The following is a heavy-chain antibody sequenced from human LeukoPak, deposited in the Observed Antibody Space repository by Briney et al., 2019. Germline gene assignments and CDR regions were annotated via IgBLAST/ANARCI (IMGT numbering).Heavy chain of an antibody. J-gene: IGHJ5*02. CDR3: ARGDDYVGFDP. CDR2: IYYSGST. V-gene: IGHV4-59*01. D-gene: IGHD4-17*01. Sequence: SSETLSLTCTVSGGPISSYYWIWIRQPPGKGLEWIGYIYYSGSTNYNPSLKSRVTISVDTSKNQFSLKLSSVTAADTAVYYCARGDDYVGFDPWGQGTLVTVSS. CDR1: GGPISSYY.